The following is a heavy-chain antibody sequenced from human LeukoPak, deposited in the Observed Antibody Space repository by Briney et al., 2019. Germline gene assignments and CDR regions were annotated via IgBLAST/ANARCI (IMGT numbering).Heavy chain of an antibody. Sequence: PSETLSLTCTVSGGSISSYYWSWIRQPAGKGLEWIGRIYTSGSTNYNPSLKGRVTMSVDTSKNQFSLKLSSVTAADTAVYYCARDYYDSSGYYYDYWGQGTLVTVSS. CDR1: GGSISSYY. V-gene: IGHV4-4*07. J-gene: IGHJ4*02. D-gene: IGHD3-22*01. CDR3: ARDYYDSSGYYYDY. CDR2: IYTSGST.